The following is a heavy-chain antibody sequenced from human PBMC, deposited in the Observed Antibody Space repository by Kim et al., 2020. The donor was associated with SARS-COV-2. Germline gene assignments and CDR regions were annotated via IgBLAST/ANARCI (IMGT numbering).Heavy chain of an antibody. D-gene: IGHD3-10*01. V-gene: IGHV4-34*01. J-gene: IGHJ4*02. CDR2: INHSGST. Sequence: SETLSLTCAVYGGSFSGYYWSWIRQPPGKGLEWIGEINHSGSTNYNPSLKSRVTISVDTSKNQFSLKLSSVTAADTAVYYCARGRYYYGSGSYLRRGDGSSWYVYYWGQGTLVTVSS. CDR3: ARGRYYYGSGSYLRRGDGSSWYVYY. CDR1: GGSFSGYY.